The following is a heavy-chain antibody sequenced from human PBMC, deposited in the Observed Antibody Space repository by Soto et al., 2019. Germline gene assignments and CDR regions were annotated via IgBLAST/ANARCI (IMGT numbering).Heavy chain of an antibody. Sequence: QVHLVQSGGEVKKPGASVKVSCKASGYTFNRHGITWVRQAPGQGLEWMGWISGYNGDINYEQKFQGRVTLSSDTLTSTVYLELKSLRFDDTAVYYCASVRIVGAREIAFWCQGTLVTFSS. D-gene: IGHD1-26*01. CDR3: ASVRIVGAREIAF. CDR2: ISGYNGDI. J-gene: IGHJ4*02. V-gene: IGHV1-18*04. CDR1: GYTFNRHG.